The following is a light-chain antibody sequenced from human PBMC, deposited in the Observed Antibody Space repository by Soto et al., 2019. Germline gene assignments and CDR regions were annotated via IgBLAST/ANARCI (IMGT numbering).Light chain of an antibody. CDR3: TSYTSSSTYV. CDR1: SSDVGGHNY. J-gene: IGLJ1*01. Sequence: QSVLTQPASVSGSPGQSITISCTGTSSDVGGHNYVSWYQQHPGKAPKLMIYEVSNRPSGVSNRFSGSKSGTTASLTISGLQTEDEAEYYCTSYTSSSTYVFGTGTKLTVL. V-gene: IGLV2-14*01. CDR2: EVS.